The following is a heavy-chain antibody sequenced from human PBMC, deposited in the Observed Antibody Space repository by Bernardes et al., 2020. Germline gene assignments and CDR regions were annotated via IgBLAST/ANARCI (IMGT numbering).Heavy chain of an antibody. CDR2: IYYSGST. CDR3: ARDYYGSGFFDY. CDR1: GGSIRGSY. D-gene: IGHD3-10*01. Sequence: SVTLSLTCNVSGGSIRGSYWSWIRQSPGQGLEWIGYIYYSGSTNYNPSLKSRVTMSLHTSNNQFSLNVASVTAADTAVYYCARDYYGSGFFDYWGQGTLVTGSS. V-gene: IGHV4-59*01. J-gene: IGHJ4*02.